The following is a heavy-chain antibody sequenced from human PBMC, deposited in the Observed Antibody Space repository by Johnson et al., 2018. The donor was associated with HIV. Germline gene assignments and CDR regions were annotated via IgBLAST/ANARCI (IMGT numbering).Heavy chain of an antibody. CDR1: GFTFDDYA. CDR2: INSDGSST. V-gene: IGHV3-9*01. Sequence: VQLVESGGGLVQPGRSLRLSCAASGFTFDDYAMHWVRQAPGKGLEWVSHINSDGSSTDYADYVKGRFTISRGNAKNSLYLQMNSLRAEDTALYYCAAPDGIVGATGAFDIWGQGTMVTVSS. CDR3: AAPDGIVGATGAFDI. D-gene: IGHD1-26*01. J-gene: IGHJ3*02.